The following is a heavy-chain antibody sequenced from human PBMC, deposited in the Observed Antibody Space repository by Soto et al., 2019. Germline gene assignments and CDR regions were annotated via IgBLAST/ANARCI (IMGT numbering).Heavy chain of an antibody. D-gene: IGHD5-18*01. J-gene: IGHJ3*02. Sequence: GGSLRLSCAASGFTFSSYAMHWVRQAPGKGLEWVAIISYDGSNKYYADSVKGRFTISRDNSKNTLYLQMNSLRAEDTAVYYCARTAMVVNDAFDIWGQGTMVTVSS. CDR1: GFTFSSYA. CDR2: ISYDGSNK. V-gene: IGHV3-30-3*01. CDR3: ARTAMVVNDAFDI.